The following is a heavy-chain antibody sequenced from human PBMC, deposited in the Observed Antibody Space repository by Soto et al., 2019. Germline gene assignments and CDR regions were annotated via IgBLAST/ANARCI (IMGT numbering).Heavy chain of an antibody. Sequence: PGGSLRLSCAASGFTFSSYSMNWVRQAPGKGLEWVSSISSSSSYIYYADSVKGRFTISRDNAKNSLYLQMNSLRAEDTAVYYCARDRRGTMIVVAHSFYCYYGMDVWGQGTTVTVS. D-gene: IGHD3-22*01. CDR3: ARDRRGTMIVVAHSFYCYYGMDV. CDR2: ISSSSSYI. V-gene: IGHV3-21*01. J-gene: IGHJ6*02. CDR1: GFTFSSYS.